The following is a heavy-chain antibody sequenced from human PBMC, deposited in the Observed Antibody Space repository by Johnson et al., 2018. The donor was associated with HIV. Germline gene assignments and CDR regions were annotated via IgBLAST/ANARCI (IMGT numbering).Heavy chain of an antibody. V-gene: IGHV3-15*01. J-gene: IGHJ3*02. CDR3: ARVYSSSSAHAFDI. D-gene: IGHD6-6*01. CDR2: IKSKTDGGTT. Sequence: VQLVESGGRVERPGGSLRLSCVGSGFVFDDYGMSWVRQAPGKGLEWVGRIKSKTDGGTTDYAAPVKGRFTISRDDSKNTLYLQMNSLRAEDTAVYYCARVYSSSSAHAFDIWGQGTMVTVSS. CDR1: GFVFDDYG.